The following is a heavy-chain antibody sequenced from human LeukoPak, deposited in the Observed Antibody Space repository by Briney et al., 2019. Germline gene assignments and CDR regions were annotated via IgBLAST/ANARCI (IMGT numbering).Heavy chain of an antibody. Sequence: PGGSLRLSCAASGFTFSSYSMNWVRQAPGKGLEWVSSISSSSSYIYYADSVKGRFTISRDNAKNSLYLQMNSLRAEDTAVYYCARALSSGWYWFDPWGQGTLVTVSS. CDR2: ISSSSSYI. D-gene: IGHD6-19*01. V-gene: IGHV3-21*01. CDR1: GFTFSSYS. J-gene: IGHJ5*02. CDR3: ARALSSGWYWFDP.